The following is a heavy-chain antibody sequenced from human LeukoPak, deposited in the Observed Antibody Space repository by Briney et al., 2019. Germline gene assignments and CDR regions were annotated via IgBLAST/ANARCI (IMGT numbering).Heavy chain of an antibody. Sequence: PSETLSLTCTVSGGSVSSGSYYWSWIRQPPGKGLGWIGYIYYSGSTNYNPSLKSRVTISVDTSKNQFSLKLSSVTAADTAVYYCARELGTNWCDPWGQGTLVTVSS. V-gene: IGHV4-61*01. CDR3: ARELGTNWCDP. CDR1: GGSVSSGSYY. J-gene: IGHJ5*02. CDR2: IYYSGST. D-gene: IGHD1-1*01.